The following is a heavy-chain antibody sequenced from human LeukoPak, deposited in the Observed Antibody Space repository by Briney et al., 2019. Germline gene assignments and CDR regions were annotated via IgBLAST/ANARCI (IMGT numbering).Heavy chain of an antibody. CDR2: IKQDGNEK. CDR1: GFTFSRYW. Sequence: PGGSLRLSCAASGFTFSRYWMSWVRQAPGKGLEWVANIKQDGNEKYYVDSVKGRFTISRDNAKNSLYLQMNSLRAEDTAVYYCASDLFSPVVPAAGTFDYWGQGTLVTVSS. CDR3: ASDLFSPVVPAAGTFDY. J-gene: IGHJ4*02. V-gene: IGHV3-7*01. D-gene: IGHD2-2*01.